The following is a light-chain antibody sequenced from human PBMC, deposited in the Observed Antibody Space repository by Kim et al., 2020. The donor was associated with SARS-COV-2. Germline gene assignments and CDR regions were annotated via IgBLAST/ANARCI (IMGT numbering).Light chain of an antibody. J-gene: IGKJ1*01. CDR1: QSVSSN. CDR3: QQYNSWPQT. V-gene: IGKV3-15*01. Sequence: GSPGERAPLSCRASQSVSSNLAWYQQKPGQAPRLLIYGASTRATGVPAMFSGSGSGTEFTLTISSLQSEDFAIYYCQQYNSWPQTFGQGTKVEIK. CDR2: GAS.